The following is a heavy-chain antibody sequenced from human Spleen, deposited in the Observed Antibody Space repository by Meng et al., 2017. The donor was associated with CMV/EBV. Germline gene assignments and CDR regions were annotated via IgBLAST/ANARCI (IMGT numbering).Heavy chain of an antibody. CDR1: GYTFTDYG. Sequence: ASVKVSCKASGYTFTDYGISWVRQAPGQGLEWMGWISAYNGDTNYARNLRGRVTMTTDTSTTTAYMELRSLRSDDTAVYYCARDLQYCGSTSCYDDCFDPWGQGTTVTVSS. CDR3: ARDLQYCGSTSCYDDCFDP. J-gene: IGHJ5*02. V-gene: IGHV1-18*01. D-gene: IGHD2-2*01. CDR2: ISAYNGDT.